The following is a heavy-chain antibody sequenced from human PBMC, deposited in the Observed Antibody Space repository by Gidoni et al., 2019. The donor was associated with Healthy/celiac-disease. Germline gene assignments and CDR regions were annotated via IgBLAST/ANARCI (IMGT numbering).Heavy chain of an antibody. J-gene: IGHJ4*02. CDR3: ARIRALGYCSGGSCYDY. V-gene: IGHV3-21*01. CDR1: GFTFSSYS. D-gene: IGHD2-15*01. Sequence: EVQLVESGGGLVKPGGSLRLSCAASGFTFSSYSMNWVRQAPGKGLEWVSSISSSSSYIYYADSVKGRFTISRDNAKNSLYLQMNSLRAEDTAVYYCARIRALGYCSGGSCYDYWGQGTLVTVSS. CDR2: ISSSSSYI.